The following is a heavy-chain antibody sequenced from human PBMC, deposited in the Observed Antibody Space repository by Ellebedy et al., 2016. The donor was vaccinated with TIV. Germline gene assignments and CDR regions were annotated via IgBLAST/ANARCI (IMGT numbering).Heavy chain of an antibody. V-gene: IGHV3-74*01. D-gene: IGHD4-17*01. J-gene: IGHJ5*02. CDR3: ARDRWVDYGDYQSHENNWFDP. Sequence: GESLKISCAASGFTFSSYWMHWVRQAPGKGLVWVSRINSDGSSTSYADSVKGRFTISRDNAKNTLYLQMNSLRAEDTAVYYCARDRWVDYGDYQSHENNWFDPWGQGTLVTVSS. CDR1: GFTFSSYW. CDR2: INSDGSST.